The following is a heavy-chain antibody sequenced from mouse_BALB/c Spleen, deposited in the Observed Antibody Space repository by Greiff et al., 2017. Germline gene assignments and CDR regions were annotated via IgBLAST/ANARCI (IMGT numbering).Heavy chain of an antibody. V-gene: IGHV14-3*02. CDR2: IDPANGNT. D-gene: IGHD1-1*01. J-gene: IGHJ4*01. Sequence: EVQLQQSGAELVKPGASVKLSCTASGFNIKDTYMHWVKQRPEQGLEWIGRIDPANGNTPYASTFQGKATITADTSSNTAYLQLSSLTSEDTAVYYCAREIYGSRDYYAMDYWGQGTSVTVSS. CDR1: GFNIKDTY. CDR3: AREIYGSRDYYAMDY.